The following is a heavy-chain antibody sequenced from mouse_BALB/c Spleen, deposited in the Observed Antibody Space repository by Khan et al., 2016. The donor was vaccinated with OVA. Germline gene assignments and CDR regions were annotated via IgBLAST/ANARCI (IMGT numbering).Heavy chain of an antibody. D-gene: IGHD2-12*01. V-gene: IGHV3-8*02. Sequence: EVELVESGPSLVKPSQTLSLTCSVTGDSITSGYWNWIRKFPGNKLEYMGYIIYTGYTYYNPSLKSRMSITRHTSKNQYYLQLNSVTDEDTATYYCARSTYRYAFVYWGQGTLVTVSA. J-gene: IGHJ3*01. CDR1: GDSITSGY. CDR3: ARSTYRYAFVY. CDR2: IIYTGYT.